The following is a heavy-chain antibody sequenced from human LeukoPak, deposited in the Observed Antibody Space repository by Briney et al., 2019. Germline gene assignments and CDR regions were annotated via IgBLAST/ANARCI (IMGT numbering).Heavy chain of an antibody. J-gene: IGHJ4*02. CDR2: ISGSGGST. D-gene: IGHD3-3*01. CDR1: GFTFSSYA. V-gene: IGHV3-23*01. CDR3: AKSNYDFWSGYLDY. Sequence: GGSLRLSCAASGFTFSSYAMSWVRQAPGKGLEWVSAISGSGGSTYYADSVKGRFTISRDNSKNTLYLQMNSLRADDTAVYYCAKSNYDFWSGYLDYWGQGTLVTVSS.